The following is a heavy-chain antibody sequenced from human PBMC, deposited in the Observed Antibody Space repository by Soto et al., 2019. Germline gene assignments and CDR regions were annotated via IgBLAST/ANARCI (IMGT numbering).Heavy chain of an antibody. CDR2: ISYDGSNK. Sequence: GGSLRLSCAASGFTFSSYAMHWVRQAPGRGLEWVAVISYDGSNKYYADSVKGRFTISRDNSKNTLYLQMNSLRAEDTAVYYCARPSEQWLVLRNWFDPWGQGTLVTVSS. J-gene: IGHJ5*02. V-gene: IGHV3-30-3*01. CDR3: ARPSEQWLVLRNWFDP. D-gene: IGHD6-19*01. CDR1: GFTFSSYA.